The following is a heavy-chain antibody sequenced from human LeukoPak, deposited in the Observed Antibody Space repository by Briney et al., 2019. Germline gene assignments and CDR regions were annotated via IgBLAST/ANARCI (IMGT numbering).Heavy chain of an antibody. J-gene: IGHJ4*02. CDR3: ARDGTTVTTYPAY. Sequence: TSETLSLTCTVSGGSISSYYWSWIRQPAGKGLEWIGRIYTSGSTNYNPSLKSQVTISVDTSNNQFSLKLSSVTAADAAVYYCARDGTTVTTYPAYWGQGTLVTVSS. CDR1: GGSISSYY. D-gene: IGHD4-17*01. CDR2: IYTSGST. V-gene: IGHV4-4*07.